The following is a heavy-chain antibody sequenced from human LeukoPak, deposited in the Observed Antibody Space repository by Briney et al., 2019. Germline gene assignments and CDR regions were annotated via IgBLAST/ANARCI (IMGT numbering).Heavy chain of an antibody. CDR2: IRYDGSNK. D-gene: IGHD3-22*01. V-gene: IGHV3-30*02. CDR1: GFTFSGYG. J-gene: IGHJ3*02. CDR3: AKADTYYYDSSGEDAFDI. Sequence: GGSLRLSCAASGFTFSGYGMHWVRQAPGKGLEWVAFIRYDGSNKYYADSVKGRFTISRDNSKNTLYLQMNSLRAEDTAVYYCAKADTYYYDSSGEDAFDIWGQGTMVTVSS.